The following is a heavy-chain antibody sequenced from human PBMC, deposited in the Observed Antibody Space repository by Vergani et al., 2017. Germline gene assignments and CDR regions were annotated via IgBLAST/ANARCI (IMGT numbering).Heavy chain of an antibody. V-gene: IGHV1-69*01. J-gene: IGHJ4*02. CDR1: GGTFSSYA. CDR2: IIPIFGTA. D-gene: IGHD3-22*01. CDR3: ARAADYYDSSGAQFDY. Sequence: QVQLVQSGAEVKKPGSSVKVSCKASGGTFSSYAISWVRQAPGQGLEWMGGIIPIFGTANYAQKFQGRVTITADESTSTDYMELSRLRSEDTAVYYCARAADYYDSSGAQFDYWGQGTLVTVSS.